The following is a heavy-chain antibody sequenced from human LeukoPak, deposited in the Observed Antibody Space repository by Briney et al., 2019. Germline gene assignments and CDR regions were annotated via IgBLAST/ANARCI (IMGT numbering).Heavy chain of an antibody. D-gene: IGHD6-19*01. CDR3: AREQWLETYGMDV. CDR1: GFTFSSYS. CDR2: ISSSSSTI. V-gene: IGHV3-48*01. Sequence: PGGSLRLSCAASGFTFSSYSMNWVRQAPGKGLEWVSYISSSSSTIYYADSVKGRFTISRDNAKNSLYLQMNSLRAKDTAVYYCAREQWLETYGMDVWGQGTTVTVSS. J-gene: IGHJ6*02.